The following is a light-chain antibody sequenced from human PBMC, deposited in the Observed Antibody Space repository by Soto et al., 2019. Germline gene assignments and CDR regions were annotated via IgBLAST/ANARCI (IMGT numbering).Light chain of an antibody. CDR2: GAS. Sequence: EIVMTQSPATLPVSPGERATLSCRASQSVSRYLAWYQQKPGQAPRLLIYGASNRATGIPDRFSGSGSVTDFTLTISRLEPEDFAVYYCQQYGSSPQTFGQGTKVDIK. J-gene: IGKJ1*01. CDR3: QQYGSSPQT. V-gene: IGKV3-20*01. CDR1: QSVSRY.